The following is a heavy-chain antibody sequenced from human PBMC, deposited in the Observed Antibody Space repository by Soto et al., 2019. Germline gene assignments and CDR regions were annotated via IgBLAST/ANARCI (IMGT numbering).Heavy chain of an antibody. CDR1: GGSISSSSYY. CDR2: IYYSGST. V-gene: IGHV4-39*01. CDR3: ARHRTLSIAAAVHGMDV. Sequence: QLQLQESGPGLVKPSETLSLTCTVSGGSISSSSYYWGWIRQPPGKGLEWIGSIYYSGSTYYNPSLKERVPISVDTSKNQFSLKLSSVTAADTAVYYCARHRTLSIAAAVHGMDVWGQGTTVTVSS. J-gene: IGHJ6*02. D-gene: IGHD6-13*01.